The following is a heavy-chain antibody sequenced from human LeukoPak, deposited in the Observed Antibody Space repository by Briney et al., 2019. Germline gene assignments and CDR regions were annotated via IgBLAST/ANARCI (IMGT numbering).Heavy chain of an antibody. CDR3: ARGRGSGWLNYFDY. V-gene: IGHV4-34*01. CDR2: INHSGST. Sequence: SETLSLTCAVYGGSFSGYYWSWIRQPPGKGLEWIGEINHSGSTNYNPFLKSRVTISVDTSKNQFSLKLSSVTAADTAVYYCARGRGSGWLNYFDYWGQGTLVTVSS. CDR1: GGSFSGYY. D-gene: IGHD6-19*01. J-gene: IGHJ4*02.